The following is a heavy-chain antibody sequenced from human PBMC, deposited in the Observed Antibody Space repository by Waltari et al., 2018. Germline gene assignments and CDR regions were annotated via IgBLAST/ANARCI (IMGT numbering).Heavy chain of an antibody. D-gene: IGHD6-13*01. J-gene: IGHJ3*02. V-gene: IGHV3-21*01. CDR3: ARGSQLVRDAFEI. Sequence: EVQLVESGGGLVKPGGSLRLSCAASGFTFSSYSMNWVRQAPGKGLEWVSSSSTGSSYIYYADSVKGRFTISRDNAKNSLYLQMNSLRAEDTAVYYCARGSQLVRDAFEIWGQGTMVTVSS. CDR2: SSTGSSYI. CDR1: GFTFSSYS.